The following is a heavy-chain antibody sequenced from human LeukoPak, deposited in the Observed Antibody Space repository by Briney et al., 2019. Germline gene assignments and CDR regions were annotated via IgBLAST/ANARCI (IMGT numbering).Heavy chain of an antibody. D-gene: IGHD2-8*01. J-gene: IGHJ2*01. CDR3: TTDPMVWYTFDL. CDR1: GFTFSNAW. V-gene: IGHV3-15*01. CDR2: IKSKTDGGTT. Sequence: GGSLRLPCAASGFTFSNAWMSCVRQAPGKGLEWVGRIKSKTDGGTTDYAAPVKGRFTISRDDSKNTLHLQMNSLKTEDTAVYYRTTDPMVWYTFDLWGRGTLATVSS.